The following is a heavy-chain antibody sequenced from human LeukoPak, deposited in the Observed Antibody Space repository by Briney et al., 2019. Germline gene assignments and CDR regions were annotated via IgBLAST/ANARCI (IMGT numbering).Heavy chain of an antibody. J-gene: IGHJ4*02. D-gene: IGHD2-2*01. CDR3: AKDGGPNYCSSTSCYQYYFDY. V-gene: IGHV3-23*01. CDR2: ISGSGGST. Sequence: PGGSLRLSCAASGFTFSSYAMSWVRQAPGKGLEWVSAISGSGGSTYYADSVKGRFTISRDNSKNTLYLQMNSLGAEDTAVYYCAKDGGPNYCSSTSCYQYYFDYWGQGTLVTVSS. CDR1: GFTFSSYA.